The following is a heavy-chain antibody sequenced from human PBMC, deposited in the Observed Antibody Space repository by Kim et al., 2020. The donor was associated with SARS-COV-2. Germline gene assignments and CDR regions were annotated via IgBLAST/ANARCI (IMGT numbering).Heavy chain of an antibody. CDR2: IAYDASNQ. J-gene: IGHJ2*01. Sequence: GGSLRLSCAASGFAFSNYAFHWVRQAPGKGLEWVAVIAYDASNQYYADSVKGRFTISRDNSKNTVFLQMNSLRPEDTAVYYCARPSWGDGFNWYFDLWGRGTLVTVSS. CDR1: GFAFSNYA. D-gene: IGHD2-21*01. CDR3: ARPSWGDGFNWYFDL. V-gene: IGHV3-30*04.